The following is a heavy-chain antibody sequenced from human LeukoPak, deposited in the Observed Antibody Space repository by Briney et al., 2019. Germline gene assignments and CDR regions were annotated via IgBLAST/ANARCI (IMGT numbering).Heavy chain of an antibody. CDR1: GFTFSSYE. D-gene: IGHD5-18*01. CDR2: ISSSGSTI. V-gene: IGHV3-48*03. J-gene: IGHJ4*02. CDR3: AKDLSGGYHSYYFDF. Sequence: PGGSLRLSCAASGFTFSSYEMNWVRQAPGKGLEWVSYISSSGSTIYYADSVKGRFTISRDNAKNSLYLQMNSLINEDTAVYFCAKDLSGGYHSYYFDFWGQGTPVTVSS.